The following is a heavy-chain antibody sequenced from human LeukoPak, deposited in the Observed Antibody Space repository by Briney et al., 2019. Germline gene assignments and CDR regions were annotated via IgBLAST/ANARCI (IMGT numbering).Heavy chain of an antibody. D-gene: IGHD3-10*01. CDR3: ARDAYYFGSGGFDY. V-gene: IGHV3-48*01. CDR2: ISSSGSTI. J-gene: IGHJ4*02. Sequence: GGSLRLSCAASGFTFSSFDMSWVRQAPGKGLEWVSYISSSGSTIYYADSVKGRFTISRDNSKNTLYLQMNSLRAEDTAVYYCARDAYYFGSGGFDYWGQGTLVTVSS. CDR1: GFTFSSFD.